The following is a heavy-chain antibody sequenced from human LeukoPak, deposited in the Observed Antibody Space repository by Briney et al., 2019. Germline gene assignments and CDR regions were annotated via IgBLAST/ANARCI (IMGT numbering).Heavy chain of an antibody. CDR1: GGTFSSYA. D-gene: IGHD6-13*01. Sequence: GASVKVSCKASGGTFSSYAISWVRQAPGQGLEWMGRIIPILGIANYAQKFQGRVTITADKSTSTAYMELSSLRSEDTAVYCCARDVSGRAAAGKYYYYGMDVWGQGTTVTVSS. CDR2: IIPILGIA. CDR3: ARDVSGRAAAGKYYYYGMDV. J-gene: IGHJ6*02. V-gene: IGHV1-69*04.